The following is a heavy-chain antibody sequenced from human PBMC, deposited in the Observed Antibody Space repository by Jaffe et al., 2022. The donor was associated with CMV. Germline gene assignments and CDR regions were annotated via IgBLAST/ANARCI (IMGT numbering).Heavy chain of an antibody. CDR1: GFTFSSYG. J-gene: IGHJ4*02. V-gene: IGHV3-30*18. D-gene: IGHD5-18*01. Sequence: QVQLVESGGGVVQPGRSLRLSCAASGFTFSSYGMHWVRQAPGKGLEWVAVISYDGSNKYYADSVKGRFTISRDNSKNTLYLQMNSLRAEDTAVYYCAKPPRVYSYVFLGWGQGTLVTVSS. CDR3: AKPPRVYSYVFLG. CDR2: ISYDGSNK.